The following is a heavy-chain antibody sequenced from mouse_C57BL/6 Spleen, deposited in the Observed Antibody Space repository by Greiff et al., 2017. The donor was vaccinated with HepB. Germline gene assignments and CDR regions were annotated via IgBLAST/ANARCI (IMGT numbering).Heavy chain of an antibody. CDR1: GYTFTSYW. D-gene: IGHD1-1*01. CDR2: IHPNSGST. J-gene: IGHJ4*01. CDR3: ASYYYYAMDY. Sequence: QVQLQQPGAELVKPGASVKLSCKASGYTFTSYWMHWVKQRPGQGLEWIGMIHPNSGSTNYNEKFKSKATLTVDKSSSTAYMQLSSLTSEDSPVYYCASYYYYAMDYWGQGTSVTVSS. V-gene: IGHV1-64*01.